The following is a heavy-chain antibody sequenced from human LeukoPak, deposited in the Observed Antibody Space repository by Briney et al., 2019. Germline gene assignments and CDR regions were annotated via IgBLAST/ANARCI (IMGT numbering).Heavy chain of an antibody. J-gene: IGHJ4*02. Sequence: QPGGSLRLSCAASGFTFSSSAMSWVRQAPGKGLEWVSNISGSGSGGSGSGGSTYYADSVKGRFTISRDNAKNSLYLQMNSLRAEDTAVYYCARRSGYGSGSYFWGQGTLVTVSS. CDR1: GFTFSSSA. V-gene: IGHV3-48*04. CDR3: ARRSGYGSGSYF. CDR2: ISGSGSGGSGSGGST. D-gene: IGHD3-10*01.